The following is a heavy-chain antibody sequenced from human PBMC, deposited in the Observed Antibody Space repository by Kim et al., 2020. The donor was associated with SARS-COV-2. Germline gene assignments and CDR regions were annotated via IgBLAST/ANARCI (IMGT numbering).Heavy chain of an antibody. CDR3: AQSKGTYLDF. D-gene: IGHD3-10*01. V-gene: IGHV3-53*01. CDR2: LYSDGIT. J-gene: IGHJ4*02. Sequence: GGSLRLSCAASGFSVINSYMSWVRQAPGRGLEWVSVLYSDGITYYADSVKGRFTISRDNTKRTLDLQMNSLRGEDTAVYYCAQSKGTYLDFWGQGTLVTV. CDR1: GFSVINSY.